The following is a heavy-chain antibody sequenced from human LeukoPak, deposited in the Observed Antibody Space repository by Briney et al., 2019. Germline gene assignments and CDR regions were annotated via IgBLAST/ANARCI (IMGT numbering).Heavy chain of an antibody. CDR3: AKDLVRRPSGRSSGPDY. CDR1: GFNFANHA. J-gene: IGHJ4*02. V-gene: IGHV3-23*01. Sequence: PGGSLRLSCAASGFNFANHAMSWVRQTPGKGLEWVSAISGGGDITYYADSVTGRFTISRDNSKNTLYLQMNSLRAEDTAVYYCAKDLVRRPSGRSSGPDYWGQGTLVTVSS. CDR2: ISGGGDIT. D-gene: IGHD3-22*01.